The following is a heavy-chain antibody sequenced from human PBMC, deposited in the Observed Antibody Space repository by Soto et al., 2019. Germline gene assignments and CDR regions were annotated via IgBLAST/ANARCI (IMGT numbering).Heavy chain of an antibody. J-gene: IGHJ3*02. CDR1: GGSISSYY. CDR2: IYYSGST. V-gene: IGHV4-59*01. D-gene: IGHD2-15*01. Sequence: QVQLQESGPGLVKPSETLSLTCTVSGGSISSYYWSWIRQPPGKGLEYIGYIYYSGSTNHDPSLKSRVTISADTSKKQCSLKLSSVTAADTAVYYCASTIVVVVAATGQDAFDIWGQGTMVTVSS. CDR3: ASTIVVVVAATGQDAFDI.